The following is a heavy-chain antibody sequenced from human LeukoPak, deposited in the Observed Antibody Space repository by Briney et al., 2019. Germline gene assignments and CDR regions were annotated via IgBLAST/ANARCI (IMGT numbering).Heavy chain of an antibody. V-gene: IGHV4-34*01. J-gene: IGHJ3*02. CDR2: INHSGST. CDR1: GGSFSGYY. Sequence: PSETLSLTCAVYGGSFSGYYWSWIRQPPGKGLEWIGEINHSGSTNYNPSLKSRVTISVDTSKNQFSLKLSSVTAADTAVYYCARHTQATGDAFDIWGQGTMVTVSS. CDR3: ARHTQATGDAFDI.